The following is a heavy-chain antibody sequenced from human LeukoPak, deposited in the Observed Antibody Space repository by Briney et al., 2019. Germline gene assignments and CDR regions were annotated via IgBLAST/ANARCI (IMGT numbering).Heavy chain of an antibody. CDR2: ISAYNGNT. Sequence: GASVKVSCKASGYTFTSYGISWVRQAPGQGLEWVGWISAYNGNTNYAQKLQGRVTMTTDKSTSTAYMELSSLRSDETAVYYCARSFPSYYYYMDVWGKGTTVTVSS. CDR3: ARSFPSYYYYMDV. J-gene: IGHJ6*03. CDR1: GYTFTSYG. V-gene: IGHV1-18*01.